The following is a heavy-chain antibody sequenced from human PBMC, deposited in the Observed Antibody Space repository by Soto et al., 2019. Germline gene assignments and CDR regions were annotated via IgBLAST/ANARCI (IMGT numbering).Heavy chain of an antibody. V-gene: IGHV4-59*01. D-gene: IGHD5-12*01. CDR3: ARVSYSGYDRPAGYFDY. J-gene: IGHJ4*02. CDR2: IYYSGST. Sequence: SETLSLTCTVSGGSISSYYWSWIRQPPGKGLEWIGYIYYSGSTNYNPSLKSRVTISVDTSKNQFSLKLSSVTAADTAVYYCARVSYSGYDRPAGYFDYWGQGTLVTVSS. CDR1: GGSISSYY.